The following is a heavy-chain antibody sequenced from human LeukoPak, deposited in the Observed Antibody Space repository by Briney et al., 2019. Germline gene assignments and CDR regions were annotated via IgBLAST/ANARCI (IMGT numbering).Heavy chain of an antibody. J-gene: IGHJ1*01. CDR2: IYYSGST. CDR1: GGSISSGGYY. D-gene: IGHD3-22*01. CDR3: AAGDSSGYYSGAEYFQH. Sequence: SETLSLTCTVSGGSISSGGYYWSWIRQHPGKGLEWIGYIYYSGSTYYNPSLKSRVTISVDTSKNQFSLKLSSVTAADTAVYYCAAGDSSGYYSGAEYFQHWGQGTLVTVSS. V-gene: IGHV4-31*03.